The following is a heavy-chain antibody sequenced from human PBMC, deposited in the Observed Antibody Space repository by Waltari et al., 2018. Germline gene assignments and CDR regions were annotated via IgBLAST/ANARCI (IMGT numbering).Heavy chain of an antibody. V-gene: IGHV1-8*03. J-gene: IGHJ6*03. Sequence: QVQLVQSGAEVKKPGASVKVSCKASGYTFTSYDINWVRQATGQGLEWMGWMNPNSGNTGYAQKFQSRVTSTMTTSISTAYMELSSLRSEATAVYYCARVEAGTTFGYYYYYMDVWGKGTTVTISS. CDR1: GYTFTSYD. D-gene: IGHD1-1*01. CDR3: ARVEAGTTFGYYYYYMDV. CDR2: MNPNSGNT.